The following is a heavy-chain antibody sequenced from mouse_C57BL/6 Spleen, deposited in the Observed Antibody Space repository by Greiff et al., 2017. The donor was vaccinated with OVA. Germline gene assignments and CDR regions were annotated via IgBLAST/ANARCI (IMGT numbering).Heavy chain of an antibody. Sequence: EVQLQQSGAELVRPGASVKLSCTASGFNIKDDYMHWVKQRPEQGLEWIGWIDPENGDTEYASKFQGKATITADTSSNTAYLQLSSLTSEDTAVYYCTTGSGYDEWFAYWGQGTLVTVSA. CDR3: TTGSGYDEWFAY. J-gene: IGHJ3*01. V-gene: IGHV14-4*01. CDR1: GFNIKDDY. D-gene: IGHD2-2*01. CDR2: IDPENGDT.